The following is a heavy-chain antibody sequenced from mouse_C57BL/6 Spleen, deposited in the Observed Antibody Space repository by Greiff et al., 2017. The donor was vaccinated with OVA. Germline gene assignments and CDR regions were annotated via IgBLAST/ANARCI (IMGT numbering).Heavy chain of an antibody. Sequence: EVKLVESGGDLVKPGGSLKLSCAASGFTFSSYGMSWVRQTPDKRLEWVATISSGGSYTYYPDSVKGRFTISRDNAKNTLYLQMSSLKSEDTAMYYCARGYDGYYGGNYFDYWGQGTTLTVSS. V-gene: IGHV5-6*01. CDR1: GFTFSSYG. D-gene: IGHD2-3*01. CDR3: ARGYDGYYGGNYFDY. CDR2: ISSGGSYT. J-gene: IGHJ2*01.